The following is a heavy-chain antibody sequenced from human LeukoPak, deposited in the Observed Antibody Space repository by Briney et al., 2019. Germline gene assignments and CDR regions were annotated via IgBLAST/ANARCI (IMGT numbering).Heavy chain of an antibody. CDR1: GFAFSSYG. J-gene: IGHJ5*02. CDR2: ISYDGINK. D-gene: IGHD3-10*01. Sequence: PGGSLRLSCVASGFAFSSYGIHWVRQAPGKGLEWVSFISYDGINKFYGDSVKGRFTISRDNSKNTLYLQMNSLRAEDTAAYYCAKDWLQYYYGSGDTNYFDPWGQGTLVTVSS. V-gene: IGHV3-30*18. CDR3: AKDWLQYYYGSGDTNYFDP.